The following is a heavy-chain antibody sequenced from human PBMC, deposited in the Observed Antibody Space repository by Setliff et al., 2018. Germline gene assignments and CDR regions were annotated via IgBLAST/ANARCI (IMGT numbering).Heavy chain of an antibody. CDR1: GYTFTSYG. Sequence: GASVKVSCKASGYTFTSYGISWVRQAPGQGLEWMGWISAYNGNTNYAQKLQGRVTMTTDTSTSTAYMELRSLRSDDTAVYYCARAYYYGSGSYYNGSDAFDIWGQGTMVTVSS. CDR2: ISAYNGNT. D-gene: IGHD3-10*01. V-gene: IGHV1-18*01. J-gene: IGHJ3*02. CDR3: ARAYYYGSGSYYNGSDAFDI.